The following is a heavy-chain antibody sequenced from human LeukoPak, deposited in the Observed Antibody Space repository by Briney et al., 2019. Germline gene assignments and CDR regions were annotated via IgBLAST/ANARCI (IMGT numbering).Heavy chain of an antibody. V-gene: IGHV3-30*18. D-gene: IGHD2-2*03. CDR1: GFTFSSYG. Sequence: GRSLRLSCAASGFTFSSYGMHLVRQAPGKGLEWVAVISYDGSNKYYADSVKGRFTISRDNSKNTLYLQMNSLRAEDTAVYYCAKDGYCSSTSCLTPWGQGTLVTVSS. CDR3: AKDGYCSSTSCLTP. J-gene: IGHJ5*02. CDR2: ISYDGSNK.